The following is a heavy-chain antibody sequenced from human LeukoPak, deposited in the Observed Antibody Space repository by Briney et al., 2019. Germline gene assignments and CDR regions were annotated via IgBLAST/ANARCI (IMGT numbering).Heavy chain of an antibody. V-gene: IGHV3-11*04. D-gene: IGHD3-22*01. CDR2: ISISGSTI. CDR3: ARVYDSSGYYYDVFDI. Sequence: GGSLRLSCAASGFTFSDYYMSWIRQAPGKGLEWVSYISISGSTIYYADSVKGRFTISRDNAKNSLYLQMNSLRVEDTAVYYCARVYDSSGYYYDVFDIWGQGTMVTVSS. CDR1: GFTFSDYY. J-gene: IGHJ3*02.